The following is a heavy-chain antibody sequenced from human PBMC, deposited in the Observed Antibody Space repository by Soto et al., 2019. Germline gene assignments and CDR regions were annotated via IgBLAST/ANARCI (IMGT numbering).Heavy chain of an antibody. J-gene: IGHJ4*02. CDR2: INRSGST. D-gene: IGHD6-13*01. V-gene: IGHV4-34*01. CDR1: GGSLGGYY. CDR3: ARAVAAAAAGIIDY. Sequence: TLSLTCAIYGGSLGGYYWGWIRQSPGKGLEWIGEINRSGSTRYSPSLKSRVTISVDTSKNQFSLKLSSVTAADTAVYYCARAVAAAAAGIIDYWGQGTLVTVSS.